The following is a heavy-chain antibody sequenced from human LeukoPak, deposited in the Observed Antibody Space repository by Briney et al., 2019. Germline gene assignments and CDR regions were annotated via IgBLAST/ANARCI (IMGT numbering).Heavy chain of an antibody. Sequence: PSETLSLTCTVSGYSISSGYYWGWIRQPPGKGLEWIGSIYHSGSTYYNPSLKSRVTISVDTSKNQFSLKLSSVTAADTAVYYCAREQWLVRYYYYMDVWGKGTTVTVSS. D-gene: IGHD6-19*01. J-gene: IGHJ6*03. CDR1: GYSISSGYY. V-gene: IGHV4-38-2*02. CDR2: IYHSGST. CDR3: AREQWLVRYYYYMDV.